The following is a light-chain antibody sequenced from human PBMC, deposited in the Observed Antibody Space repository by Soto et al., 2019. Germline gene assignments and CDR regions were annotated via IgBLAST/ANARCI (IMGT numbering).Light chain of an antibody. Sequence: DIQMTQSPSSLSASVGDRVTITCQASQDISNYLNWYQQKPGKAPKLLIYDASNLETGVPSRFSGSGSGKDFTFTISRLQPEDIATYYCQQYDNLLGGGTKVEIK. CDR2: DAS. J-gene: IGKJ4*01. CDR1: QDISNY. CDR3: QQYDNL. V-gene: IGKV1-33*01.